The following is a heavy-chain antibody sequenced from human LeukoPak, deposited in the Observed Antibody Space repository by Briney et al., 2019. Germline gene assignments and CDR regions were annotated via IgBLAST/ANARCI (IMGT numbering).Heavy chain of an antibody. V-gene: IGHV3-7*05. Sequence: GGSLRLSCAASGFVFSSYLMTWVRQAPGKGLEWVANINQDGSEIYYVDSVKGRFTISRDNAKNSLYLQMNSLRAEDTAVYYCARPDGNGHNWFGPWGQGTLVTVSS. CDR3: ARPDGNGHNWFGP. CDR1: GFVFSSYL. D-gene: IGHD5-24*01. CDR2: INQDGSEI. J-gene: IGHJ5*02.